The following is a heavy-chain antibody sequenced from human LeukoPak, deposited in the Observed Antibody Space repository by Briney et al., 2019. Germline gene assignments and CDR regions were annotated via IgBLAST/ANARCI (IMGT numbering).Heavy chain of an antibody. CDR3: ARGGYCSSTSCYTGTFDY. CDR2: IYYSGST. J-gene: IGHJ4*02. V-gene: IGHV4-59*01. D-gene: IGHD2-2*02. Sequence: SETLSLTCTVSGGSIGSYYWSWIRQPPGKGLEWIGDIYYSGSTNYNPSLKSRVTISVDTPKNQFSLKLSSVTAADTAVYYCARGGYCSSTSCYTGTFDYWGQGTLVTVSS. CDR1: GGSIGSYY.